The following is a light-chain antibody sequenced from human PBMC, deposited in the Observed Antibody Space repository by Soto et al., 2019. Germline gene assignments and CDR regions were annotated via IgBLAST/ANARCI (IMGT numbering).Light chain of an antibody. J-gene: IGKJ2*01. CDR1: QSVRSD. Sequence: EILMTQSPATLSVSPGGGATLSCRASQSVRSDLAWYQHKPGLAPRLLIYGVSTRATGIPVRFSGSGSGTEFTLTIISLQSEDFAVYYCQQYDNWPPYTFGQGTKVDIK. CDR2: GVS. CDR3: QQYDNWPPYT. V-gene: IGKV3-15*01.